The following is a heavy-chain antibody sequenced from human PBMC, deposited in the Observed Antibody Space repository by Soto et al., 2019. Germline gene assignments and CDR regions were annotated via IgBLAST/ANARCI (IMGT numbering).Heavy chain of an antibody. D-gene: IGHD3-3*01. CDR3: AKVNDFWTGYYSTNWFDP. V-gene: IGHV4-59*01. Sequence: TSGTLSLTCTVSCGSISSYYWSWIRQPPGEGLEWIGYIYYSGSTNYNPSLKSRVTISVDTSKNQFSLKLSSVTAADTAVYYCAKVNDFWTGYYSTNWFDPWGQGTLVTVSS. CDR1: CGSISSYY. CDR2: IYYSGST. J-gene: IGHJ5*02.